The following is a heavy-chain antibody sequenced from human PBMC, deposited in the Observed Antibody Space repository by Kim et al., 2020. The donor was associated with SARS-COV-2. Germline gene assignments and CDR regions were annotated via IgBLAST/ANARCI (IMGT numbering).Heavy chain of an antibody. J-gene: IGHJ4*02. CDR2: VNGGNGDT. Sequence: ASVKVSCKASGYTYSAYAIHWVRRAPGQGLEWLGWVNGGNGDTRYSQKLQGRVTITTDPSASTAYMYLSSLRSEDTAVYYCARMSPGAKAAGLDNWGQGTLVAVSS. D-gene: IGHD6-25*01. CDR1: GYTYSAYA. V-gene: IGHV1-3*01. CDR3: ARMSPGAKAAGLDN.